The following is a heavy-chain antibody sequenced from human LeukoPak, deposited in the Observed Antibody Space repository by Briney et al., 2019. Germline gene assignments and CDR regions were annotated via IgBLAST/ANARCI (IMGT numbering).Heavy chain of an antibody. CDR1: GFTVSSNY. Sequence: PGGSLRLSCAASGFTVSSNYMSWVRQPPGKGLEWIGSIYYSGSTYYNPSLKSRVTISVDTSKNQFSLKLSSVTAADTAVYYCARHVGGNPFDYWGQGTLVTVSS. D-gene: IGHD4-23*01. CDR3: ARHVGGNPFDY. J-gene: IGHJ4*02. V-gene: IGHV4-39*01. CDR2: IYYSGST.